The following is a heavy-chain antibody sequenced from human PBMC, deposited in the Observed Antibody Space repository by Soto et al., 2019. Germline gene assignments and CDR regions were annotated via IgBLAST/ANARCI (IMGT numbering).Heavy chain of an antibody. Sequence: QVQLQESGPGLVKPSQTLSLTCTVSGGSISSGGYYWSWIRQHPGKGLEWIGYIYYSGSTYYNPSLKRRVTISVDTSKNQFSLKLSSVTAADTAVYYCARDRLGKNWDDAFDIWGQGTMVTVSS. D-gene: IGHD7-27*01. J-gene: IGHJ3*02. CDR1: GGSISSGGYY. CDR3: ARDRLGKNWDDAFDI. CDR2: IYYSGST. V-gene: IGHV4-31*03.